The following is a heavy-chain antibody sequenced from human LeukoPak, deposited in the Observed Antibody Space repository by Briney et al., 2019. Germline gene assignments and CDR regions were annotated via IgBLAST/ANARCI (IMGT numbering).Heavy chain of an antibody. Sequence: ASVKVSCKASGYTFTGYYMHWVRQAPGQGLEWMGWINPNSGGTNYAQKFQGRVTMTRDTSISTAYMVLSRLISDDTAVYYCARGSGWYQYGMDVWGQGTTVTVSS. CDR2: INPNSGGT. CDR1: GYTFTGYY. D-gene: IGHD6-19*01. V-gene: IGHV1-2*02. CDR3: ARGSGWYQYGMDV. J-gene: IGHJ6*02.